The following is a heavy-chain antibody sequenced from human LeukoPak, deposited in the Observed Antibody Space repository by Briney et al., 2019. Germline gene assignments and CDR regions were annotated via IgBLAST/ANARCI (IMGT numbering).Heavy chain of an antibody. V-gene: IGHV4-31*03. CDR3: ARETRGYSYGPEGVDYFDY. Sequence: SETLSLTCTVSGGSISSGGYYWSWIRQQPGKGLEWIGYIYYSGSTYYNPSLKSRVTISVDTSKNQFSLKLSSVTAADTAVYYCARETRGYSYGPEGVDYFDYWGQGTLVTVSS. CDR2: IYYSGST. J-gene: IGHJ4*02. D-gene: IGHD5-18*01. CDR1: GGSISSGGYY.